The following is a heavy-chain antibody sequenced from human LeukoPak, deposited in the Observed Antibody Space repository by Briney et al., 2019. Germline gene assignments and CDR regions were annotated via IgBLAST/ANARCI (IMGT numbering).Heavy chain of an antibody. V-gene: IGHV4-34*01. CDR1: RGSFSGYY. J-gene: IGHJ4*02. Sequence: PSETLSLTCAVYRGSFSGYYWSWIRQPPGKGLEWIGEINHSGSTNYNPSLKSRVTISVDTSKNQFSLKLSSVTAADTAVYYCERDELSIAARPADFDYWGQGTLVTVSS. D-gene: IGHD6-6*01. CDR3: ERDELSIAARPADFDY. CDR2: INHSGST.